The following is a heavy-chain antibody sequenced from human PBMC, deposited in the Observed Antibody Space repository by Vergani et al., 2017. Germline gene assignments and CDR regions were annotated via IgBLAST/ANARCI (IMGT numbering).Heavy chain of an antibody. CDR3: ARDRGAH. CDR2: ISYDGSNK. CDR1: GFTFSSYG. D-gene: IGHD5-12*01. Sequence: QVQLVESGGGVVQPGRSLRLSCAASGFTFSSYGMHWVRQAPGKGLEWVAVISYDGSNKYYADSVKGRFTISRDNSKNTLYLQMNSLRAEDTAVYYCARDRGAHWGQGTLVTVSS. J-gene: IGHJ4*02. V-gene: IGHV3-30*03.